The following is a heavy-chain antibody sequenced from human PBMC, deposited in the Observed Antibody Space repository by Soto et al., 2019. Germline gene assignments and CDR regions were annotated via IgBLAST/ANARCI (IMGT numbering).Heavy chain of an antibody. J-gene: IGHJ1*01. CDR2: IIPIFHTT. Sequence: SVKVSCKASGGTFSGQAISWVRQAAGRGLEWSRVIIPIFHTTDTARKFQGRLTITADESTSTASIELTSLTSGDSFVYYCGSVPNWGQGTQVTVSP. CDR1: GGTFSGQA. V-gene: IGHV1-69*13. CDR3: GSVPN.